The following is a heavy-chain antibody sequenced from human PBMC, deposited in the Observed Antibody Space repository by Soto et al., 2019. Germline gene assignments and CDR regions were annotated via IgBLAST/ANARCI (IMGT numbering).Heavy chain of an antibody. J-gene: IGHJ6*02. Sequence: ESGGGLVKPGGSLRLSCAASRFTFSSYSMNWVRQAPGKGLEWVSSISSSSSYIYYADSVKGRFTISRDNAKNSLYLQMNSLRAEDTAVYYCARDGVAAAGTRYYYYYGMDVWGQGTTVTVSS. CDR3: ARDGVAAAGTRYYYYYGMDV. D-gene: IGHD6-13*01. CDR2: ISSSSSYI. V-gene: IGHV3-21*01. CDR1: RFTFSSYS.